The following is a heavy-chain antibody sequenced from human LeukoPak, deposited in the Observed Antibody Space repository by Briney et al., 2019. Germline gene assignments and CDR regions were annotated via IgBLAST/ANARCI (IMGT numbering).Heavy chain of an antibody. D-gene: IGHD6-13*01. CDR1: GFTFSTYV. J-gene: IGHJ3*02. Sequence: GGSLRLSCVASGFTFSTYVMTWVRQAPGKGLEWVSAISGSGGSTYYADSVKGRFTISRDNSKNTLYLQMNSLRADDTAVYYCAKDWPSEWQQLPDYDAFDIWGQGTMVTVSS. V-gene: IGHV3-23*01. CDR3: AKDWPSEWQQLPDYDAFDI. CDR2: ISGSGGST.